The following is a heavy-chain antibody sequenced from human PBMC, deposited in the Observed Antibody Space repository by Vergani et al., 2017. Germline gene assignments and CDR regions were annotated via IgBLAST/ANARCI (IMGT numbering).Heavy chain of an antibody. CDR3: AKVMYRDEASTGYRLEGMDI. Sequence: QVQLEESGPGLVKPSETLSLTCTVPGGSFNTYYWSWIRPSPGKGLEWIGYIYSTGSTNYNPSLNSRVTMSVDTSKNQFSLKLRSVTAADTAVYFCAKVMYRDEASTGYRLEGMDIWGQGTTVTISS. J-gene: IGHJ6*02. V-gene: IGHV4-59*13. CDR1: GGSFNTYY. CDR2: IYSTGST. D-gene: IGHD3-9*01.